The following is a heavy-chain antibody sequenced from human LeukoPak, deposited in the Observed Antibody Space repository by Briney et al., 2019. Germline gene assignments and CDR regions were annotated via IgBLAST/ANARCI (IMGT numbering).Heavy chain of an antibody. J-gene: IGHJ5*02. D-gene: IGHD3-9*01. Sequence: PGGSPRLSSAPSGFTFISYAMRSVRQAPGKGLEWGADISFDGSHKYYADSVKGRFTISRDNSKNALYLQMNSLRAEDTAVYYCARDSGRGRYYDILWNWFDPWGQGTLVTVSS. CDR2: ISFDGSHK. CDR1: GFTFISYA. CDR3: ARDSGRGRYYDILWNWFDP. V-gene: IGHV3-30*01.